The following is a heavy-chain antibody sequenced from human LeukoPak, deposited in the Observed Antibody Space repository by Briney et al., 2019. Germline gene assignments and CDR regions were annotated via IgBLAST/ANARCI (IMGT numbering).Heavy chain of an antibody. Sequence: SVKVSCKASGGTFSSYAISWVRQAPRQGLEWMGRIIPILGIANYAQMFQGRVTITADKSTSTAYMELSSLRSEDTAVYYCARDHRRYYDSSGYYFDYWGQGTLVTVSS. V-gene: IGHV1-69*04. CDR1: GGTFSSYA. J-gene: IGHJ4*02. CDR2: IIPILGIA. D-gene: IGHD3-22*01. CDR3: ARDHRRYYDSSGYYFDY.